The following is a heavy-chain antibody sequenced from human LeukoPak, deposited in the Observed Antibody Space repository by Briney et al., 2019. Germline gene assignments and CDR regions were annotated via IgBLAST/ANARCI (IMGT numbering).Heavy chain of an antibody. V-gene: IGHV1-8*01. CDR2: MNPNSGNT. CDR3: ARYQYYDFWSGPDY. J-gene: IGHJ4*02. CDR1: GYTFTSYD. Sequence: GASVKVSCKASGYTFTSYDINWVLQATGQGLEWMGWMNPNSGNTGYAQKFQGRVTMTRNTSISTAYMELSSLRSEDTAVYYCARYQYYDFWSGPDYWGQGTLVTVSS. D-gene: IGHD3-3*01.